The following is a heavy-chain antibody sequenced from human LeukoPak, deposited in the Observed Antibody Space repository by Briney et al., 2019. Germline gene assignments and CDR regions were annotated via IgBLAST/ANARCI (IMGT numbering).Heavy chain of an antibody. J-gene: IGHJ4*02. Sequence: GGSLRLSCAASGFTFSSYEMNWVRQAPGKGLEWVSYISSSGTTKYYADSVKGRFTISRDNAKNSLYLQMNSLRAEDTAVYYCARVSLIAVRGSQDLDYWGQGTLVAVSS. CDR3: ARVSLIAVRGSQDLDY. CDR2: ISSSGTTK. V-gene: IGHV3-48*03. CDR1: GFTFSSYE. D-gene: IGHD3-10*01.